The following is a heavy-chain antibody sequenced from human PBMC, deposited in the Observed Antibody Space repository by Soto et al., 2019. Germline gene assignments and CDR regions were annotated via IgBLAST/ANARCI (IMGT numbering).Heavy chain of an antibody. CDR3: ARQYDFWSGYSLTYGMDV. Sequence: GASVKVSCKASGGTFSSYAISWVRQAPGQGLEWMGGIIPIFGTANYAQKFQGRVTITADKSTSTAYMELSSLRSEDTAVYYCARQYDFWSGYSLTYGMDVWGQGTTVTSP. CDR1: GGTFSSYA. V-gene: IGHV1-69*06. CDR2: IIPIFGTA. J-gene: IGHJ6*02. D-gene: IGHD3-3*01.